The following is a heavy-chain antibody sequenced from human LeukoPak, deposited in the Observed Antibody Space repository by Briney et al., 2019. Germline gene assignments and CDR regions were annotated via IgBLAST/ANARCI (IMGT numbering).Heavy chain of an antibody. J-gene: IGHJ4*02. CDR1: GFTVNSNS. V-gene: IGHV3-53*01. CDR3: ATDWPTVTD. D-gene: IGHD4-17*01. CDR2: IYSGGST. Sequence: GGSLRLSCAASGFTVNSNSMDWVRQAPGKGLEWVSVIYSGGSTSYADSVKGRFTISRDNSKNTLYLQMNSLRAGDTAVYYCATDWPTVTDWGQGTLVTVSS.